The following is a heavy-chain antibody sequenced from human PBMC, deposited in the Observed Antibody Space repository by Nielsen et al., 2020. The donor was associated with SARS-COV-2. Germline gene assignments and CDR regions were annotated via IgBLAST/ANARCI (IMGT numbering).Heavy chain of an antibody. J-gene: IGHJ6*03. CDR2: ISGSGGST. D-gene: IGHD5-18*01. CDR3: AKGPSGDSYGYSLVSGAPNYYYYMDV. Sequence: ETLSLTCTVSGGSISSGGYYWSWVRQAPGKGLEWVSAISGSGGSTYYADSVKGRFTISRDNSKNTLYLQMNSLRAEDTAVYYCAKGPSGDSYGYSLVSGAPNYYYYMDVWGKGTTVTVSS. V-gene: IGHV3-23*01. CDR1: GGSISSGGYY.